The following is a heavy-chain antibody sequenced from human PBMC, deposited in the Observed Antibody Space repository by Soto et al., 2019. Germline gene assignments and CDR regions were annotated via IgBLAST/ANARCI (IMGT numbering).Heavy chain of an antibody. CDR3: ARGRGAAAEYFDF. CDR1: GFTFSDYY. D-gene: IGHD6-13*01. Sequence: QVQLVESGGGLVKPGWSLRLSCAVSGFTFSDYYMTLIRQAPGQGLEWVSYISGTTSHTNYADSVKGRFTISRDNAKNSLFLQMNSLRAEDTAVYYCARGRGAAAEYFDFWGQGTLVTVSS. CDR2: ISGTTSHT. V-gene: IGHV3-11*05. J-gene: IGHJ4*02.